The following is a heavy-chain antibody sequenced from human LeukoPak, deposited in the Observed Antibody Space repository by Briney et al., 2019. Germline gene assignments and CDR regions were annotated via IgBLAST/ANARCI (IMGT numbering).Heavy chain of an antibody. CDR2: INHSGST. CDR1: GFTFSSYE. CDR3: ARLRMVRGVILIKGHFDY. V-gene: IGHV4-34*01. D-gene: IGHD3-10*01. Sequence: GSLRLSCAASGFTFSSYEMNWVRQAPGKGLEWIGEINHSGSTNYNPSLKSRVAISVDTSKNQFSLKLSSVTAADTAVYYCARLRMVRGVILIKGHFDYWGQGTLVTVSS. J-gene: IGHJ4*02.